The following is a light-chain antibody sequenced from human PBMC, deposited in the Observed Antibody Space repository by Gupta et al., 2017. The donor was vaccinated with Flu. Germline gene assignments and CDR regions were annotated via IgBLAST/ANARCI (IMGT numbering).Light chain of an antibody. J-gene: IGKJ4*01. Sequence: DIQMTQSPSSLSASVGDRVTITCQASQDISNYLNWYQQKPGKAPKLLIYDASNLETGVPSRFSGSGSGTDFTFTISSLQLEDIATYYCQQDDNPLLTFGGGTKVEIK. V-gene: IGKV1-33*01. CDR3: QQDDNPLLT. CDR1: QDISNY. CDR2: DAS.